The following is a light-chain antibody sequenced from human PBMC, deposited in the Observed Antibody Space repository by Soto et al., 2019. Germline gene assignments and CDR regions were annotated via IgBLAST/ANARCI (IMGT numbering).Light chain of an antibody. CDR3: QQFNDWPYP. J-gene: IGKJ3*01. CDR1: QSVGSN. CDR2: GAS. Sequence: EIVMTQSPATLSVSPGGRATLSCRASQSVGSNLVWYQQKPGQAPRLLIYGASTRAAGIPARFSGSGSGTEFTLTISGLQSEDFAVYYCQQFNDWPYPFGPGTKVDIE. V-gene: IGKV3-15*01.